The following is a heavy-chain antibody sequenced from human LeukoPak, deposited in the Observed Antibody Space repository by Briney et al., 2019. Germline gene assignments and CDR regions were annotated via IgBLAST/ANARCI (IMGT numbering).Heavy chain of an antibody. CDR3: ARAYSSSSAGLRYCGMDV. J-gene: IGHJ6*02. V-gene: IGHV4-34*01. D-gene: IGHD6-6*01. Sequence: SETLSLTCAVYGGSFSGYYWSWIRQPPGKGLEWIGEINHSGNTNYNPSLKSRVTISVDTSKNQFSLKLSSVTAADTAVYYCARAYSSSSAGLRYCGMDVWGQGTTVTVSS. CDR2: INHSGNT. CDR1: GGSFSGYY.